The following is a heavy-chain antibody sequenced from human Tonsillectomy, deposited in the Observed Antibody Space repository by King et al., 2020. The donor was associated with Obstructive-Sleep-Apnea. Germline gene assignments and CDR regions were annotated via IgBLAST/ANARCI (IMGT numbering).Heavy chain of an antibody. J-gene: IGHJ4*02. CDR3: ARDLDSSGWYFFDC. Sequence: VQLVESGGGLVQPGGSLRLSCAASGFTFNTYSMNWGRQAPGKGLGRVSYISSSSSTIFYADSVKGRFTISRDNVKNSLSLQMNSLRAEDTAVYYCARDLDSSGWYFFDCWGQGTLVTVSS. CDR2: ISSSSSTI. V-gene: IGHV3-48*01. CDR1: GFTFNTYS. D-gene: IGHD6-13*01.